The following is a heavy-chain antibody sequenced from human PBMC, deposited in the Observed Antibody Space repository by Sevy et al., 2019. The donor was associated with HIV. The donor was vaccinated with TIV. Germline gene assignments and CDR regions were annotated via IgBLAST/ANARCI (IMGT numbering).Heavy chain of an antibody. J-gene: IGHJ4*02. V-gene: IGHV1-69*13. CDR3: ARETYYYDSSGYYPPDY. D-gene: IGHD3-22*01. CDR2: IIPIFGTA. Sequence: ASVKVSCKASGGTFSSYAISWVRQAPGQGLEWMGGIIPIFGTANYAQKFQGRVTITADESTSTAYMELSSLRSEDTAVSYCARETYYYDSSGYYPPDYWGQGTLVTVSS. CDR1: GGTFSSYA.